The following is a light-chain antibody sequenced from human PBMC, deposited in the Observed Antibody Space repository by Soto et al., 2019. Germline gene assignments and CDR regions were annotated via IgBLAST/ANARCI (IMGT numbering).Light chain of an antibody. Sequence: QSALTQPPSASGSPGQSVTISCTGTSSDVGGYNYVSCYQQHPGKAPKLMIYEVSKRPSGVPDRFSGSKSGNTASLTVSGLQAEAEADYYCSSYAGSNNLVFGGGTKLTVL. CDR3: SSYAGSNNLV. CDR1: SSDVGGYNY. V-gene: IGLV2-8*01. J-gene: IGLJ2*01. CDR2: EVS.